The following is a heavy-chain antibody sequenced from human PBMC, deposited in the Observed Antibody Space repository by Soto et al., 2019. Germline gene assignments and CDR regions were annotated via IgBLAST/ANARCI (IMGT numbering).Heavy chain of an antibody. CDR3: ARDIPSAAAVDGSWFDP. D-gene: IGHD6-13*01. Sequence: QVQLVESGGGVVQPGRSLRLSCAASGFTFSSYAMHWVRQAPGKGLEWVAVISYDGSNKYYADSVKGRFTISRDNSKNTLYLQMNSLSAEDTAVYYCARDIPSAAAVDGSWFDPWGQGTLVTVSS. CDR1: GFTFSSYA. J-gene: IGHJ5*02. V-gene: IGHV3-30-3*01. CDR2: ISYDGSNK.